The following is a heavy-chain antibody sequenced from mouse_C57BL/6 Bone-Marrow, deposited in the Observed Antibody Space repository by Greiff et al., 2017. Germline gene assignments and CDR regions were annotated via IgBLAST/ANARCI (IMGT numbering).Heavy chain of an antibody. Sequence: EVQLQQSGPVLVKPGASVKMSCKASGYTFTDYYMNWVKQSHGKSLEWIGGINPYNGGTSYNQKFKGKATLTVDTSSSTAYMELNSLTSEDSAVYYGARKKGYGYGWCAYWGQGTLVTVSA. CDR2: INPYNGGT. D-gene: IGHD2-2*01. J-gene: IGHJ3*01. V-gene: IGHV1-19*01. CDR1: GYTFTDYY. CDR3: ARKKGYGYGWCAY.